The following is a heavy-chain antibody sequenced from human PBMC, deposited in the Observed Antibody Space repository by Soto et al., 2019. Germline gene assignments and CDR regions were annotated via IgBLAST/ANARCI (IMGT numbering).Heavy chain of an antibody. Sequence: GGSLRLSCAASGFTFSDYSMNWVRQAPGKGLEWVSSISSSSDYIYYADSVKGRFTISRDNAKNALYLQMDSLRAEDTAVYYCARAQLRVTMSHYYWRQRTLVTVSS. J-gene: IGHJ4*02. CDR1: GFTFSDYS. D-gene: IGHD3-10*02. CDR2: ISSSSDYI. CDR3: ARAQLRVTMSHYY. V-gene: IGHV3-21*01.